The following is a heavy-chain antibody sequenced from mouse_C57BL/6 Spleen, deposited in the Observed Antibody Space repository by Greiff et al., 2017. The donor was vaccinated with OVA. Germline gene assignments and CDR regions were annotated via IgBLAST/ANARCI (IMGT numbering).Heavy chain of an antibody. Sequence: QVQLKESGAELARPGASVKLSCKASGYTFTSYGISWVKQRTGQGLEWIGEIYPRSGNTYYNEKFKGKATLTADKSSSTACMQLSSLTSEDSAVYYCAYYSNYVDYWGQGTTLTVSS. CDR2: IYPRSGNT. V-gene: IGHV1-81*01. CDR3: AYYSNYVDY. J-gene: IGHJ2*01. CDR1: GYTFTSYG. D-gene: IGHD2-5*01.